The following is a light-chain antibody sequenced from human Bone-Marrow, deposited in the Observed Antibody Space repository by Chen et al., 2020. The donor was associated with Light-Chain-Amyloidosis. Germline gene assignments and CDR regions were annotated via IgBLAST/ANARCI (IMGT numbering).Light chain of an antibody. V-gene: IGLV2-14*01. Sequence: QSALTQPASVSGSPGQSITISCTGTSIDVGGDNHVSWYQQHPDNSRKLMIYEVTNRPSWVPDRFSGSKSDNTASLTISGIQNDDEDDYFCRSYTITLTLVVGSGTRVTVL. J-gene: IGLJ1*01. CDR1: SIDVGGDNH. CDR2: EVT. CDR3: RSYTITLTLV.